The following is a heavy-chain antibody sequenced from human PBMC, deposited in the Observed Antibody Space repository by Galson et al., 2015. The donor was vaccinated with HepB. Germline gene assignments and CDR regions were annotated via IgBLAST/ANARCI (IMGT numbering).Heavy chain of an antibody. J-gene: IGHJ3*02. CDR2: ISSSSSYI. Sequence: SLRLSCAASGFTFSSYWMHWVRQAPGKGLEWVSSISSSSSYIYYADSVKGRFTISRDNAKNSLYLQMNSLRAEDTAVYYCARATLLYDILTGYYDDAFDIWGQGTMVTVSS. CDR3: ARATLLYDILTGYYDDAFDI. CDR1: GFTFSSYW. D-gene: IGHD3-9*01. V-gene: IGHV3-21*01.